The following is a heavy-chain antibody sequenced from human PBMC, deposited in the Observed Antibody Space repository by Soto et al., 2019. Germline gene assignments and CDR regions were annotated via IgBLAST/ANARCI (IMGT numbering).Heavy chain of an antibody. CDR2: VSGSSSYI. CDR1: GFNFRNFN. D-gene: IGHD4-17*01. Sequence: GSLRLSCEGSGFNFRNFNMIWVRQAPGKGLGWVSSVSGSSSYIYYADSVKGRFAVSRDNANNLVFLQMNGLRPEDTARDYCARDLRGHYGPWGQGTMGTVAS. CDR3: ARDLRGHYGP. V-gene: IGHV3-21*06. J-gene: IGHJ3*01.